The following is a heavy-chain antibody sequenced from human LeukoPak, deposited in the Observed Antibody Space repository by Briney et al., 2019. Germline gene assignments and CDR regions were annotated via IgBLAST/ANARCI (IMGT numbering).Heavy chain of an antibody. CDR3: ARDRGNYYDSSGYYWDY. CDR1: GFTFSSYA. D-gene: IGHD3-22*01. CDR2: IYSGGST. V-gene: IGHV3-53*01. J-gene: IGHJ4*02. Sequence: PGGSLRLSCVASGFTFSSYAMSWVRQAPGKGLEWVSVIYSGGSTYYADSVKGRFTISRDNSKNTLYLQMNSLRAEDTAVYYCARDRGNYYDSSGYYWDYWGQGTLVTVSS.